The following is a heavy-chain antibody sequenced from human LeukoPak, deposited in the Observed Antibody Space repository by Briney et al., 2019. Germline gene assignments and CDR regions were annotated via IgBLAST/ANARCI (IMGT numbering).Heavy chain of an antibody. Sequence: GGSLRLSCATSGFPFSAYDMHWVRQAPGKGLEWVSAFGSAGDTYYPGAVKGRFTISRDYAKNSLFLQMNSLRAGDTAVYFCVRGALPGDNWYFDPWGRGTLVTVSS. J-gene: IGHJ2*01. CDR1: GFPFSAYD. CDR3: VRGALPGDNWYFDP. V-gene: IGHV3-13*01. CDR2: FGSAGDT.